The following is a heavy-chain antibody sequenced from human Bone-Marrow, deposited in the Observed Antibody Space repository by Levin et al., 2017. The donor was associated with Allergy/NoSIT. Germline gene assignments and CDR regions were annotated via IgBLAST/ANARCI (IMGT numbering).Heavy chain of an antibody. CDR2: VFPSGST. Sequence: SQTLSLTCHVSGTSIRNHYWSWFRQPPGKGLEWIGYVFPSGSTSYSSSLRRRVTISLDTSKNQFSLKLTSVTAADTAVYYCARVMTVTTVDYWGQGTLVTVSS. V-gene: IGHV4-59*11. J-gene: IGHJ4*02. D-gene: IGHD1-14*01. CDR3: ARVMTVTTVDY. CDR1: GTSIRNHY.